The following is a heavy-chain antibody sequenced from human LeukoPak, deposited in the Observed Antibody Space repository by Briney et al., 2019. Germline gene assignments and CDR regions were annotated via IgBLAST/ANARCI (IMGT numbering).Heavy chain of an antibody. CDR2: IKSKTDGGTT. Sequence: GGSLRLSCAASGFTFSNAWMSWVRQAPGKGLEWVGRIKSKTDGGTTDYAAPVKGRFTISRDDSKNKLYLQMNSLKTEDPAVYYCSTGILAGYYKRAADYWGQGTLVTVSS. V-gene: IGHV3-15*01. CDR3: STGILAGYYKRAADY. D-gene: IGHD3-9*01. CDR1: GFTFSNAW. J-gene: IGHJ4*02.